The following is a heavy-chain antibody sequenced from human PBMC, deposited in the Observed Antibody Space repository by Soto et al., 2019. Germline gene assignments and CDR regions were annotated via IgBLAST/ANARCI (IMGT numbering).Heavy chain of an antibody. Sequence: QVQLVQSGAEVKKPGSSVKVSCKASGGTFSSYAISWVRQAPRQGLEWMGGIIPFSGTANDAQKFKGRVTITADESTSTAYMELSRLRSEDTAVYYWAREERYFSSLHYYCYGMDVWGKGNTVTVSS. V-gene: IGHV1-69*01. J-gene: IGHJ6*04. D-gene: IGHD3-9*01. CDR1: GGTFSSYA. CDR2: IIPFSGTA. CDR3: AREERYFSSLHYYCYGMDV.